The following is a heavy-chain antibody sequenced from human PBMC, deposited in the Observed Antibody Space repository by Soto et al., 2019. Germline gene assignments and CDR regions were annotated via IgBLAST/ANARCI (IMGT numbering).Heavy chain of an antibody. J-gene: IGHJ4*02. D-gene: IGHD5-18*01. Sequence: QVQLQESGPGLVKPSQTLSLTCTVSGGSISSGGYYWSWIRQHPGKGLEWIGYIYYSGSTYYNPSLKSRVTISVDTSKNQFSLKLSSVTAADTAVYYCARDGSRTAMPMGAFDYWGQGTLVTVSS. CDR1: GGSISSGGYY. V-gene: IGHV4-31*03. CDR2: IYYSGST. CDR3: ARDGSRTAMPMGAFDY.